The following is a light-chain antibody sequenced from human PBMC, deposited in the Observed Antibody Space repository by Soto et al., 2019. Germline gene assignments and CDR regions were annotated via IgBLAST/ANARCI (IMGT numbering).Light chain of an antibody. Sequence: DVVLTQSPLSLPVNFGQPASISCRSSKSLVYSDGNTHLSWFHQRPGQSPRRLIYRVSSRDSGVPDRFSGSGSGADFTLEISRVEAEDVGIYFCTQGTHWPRTFGQGTNVEVK. CDR3: TQGTHWPRT. V-gene: IGKV2-30*01. CDR2: RVS. J-gene: IGKJ1*01. CDR1: KSLVYSDGNTH.